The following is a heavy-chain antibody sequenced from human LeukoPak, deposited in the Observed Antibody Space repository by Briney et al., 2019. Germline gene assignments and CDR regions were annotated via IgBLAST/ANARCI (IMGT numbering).Heavy chain of an antibody. CDR1: GGSISSTSYY. CDR2: IYYSGST. Sequence: SETLSLTCSVSGGSISSTSYYWGWIRQPPGKGLEWIGSIYYSGSTYYNPSLKSRVTISVDPSKNEFSLKLSSVTAADTAVYYCASSFQWELLGGPDYWGQGTLVTVSS. CDR3: ASSFQWELLGGPDY. V-gene: IGHV4-39*01. J-gene: IGHJ4*02. D-gene: IGHD1-26*01.